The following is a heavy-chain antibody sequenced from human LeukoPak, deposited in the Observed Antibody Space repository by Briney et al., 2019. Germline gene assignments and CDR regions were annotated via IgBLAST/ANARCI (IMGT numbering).Heavy chain of an antibody. D-gene: IGHD2-21*01. CDR1: DGSFSGYY. CDR2: IYTSGST. V-gene: IGHV4-59*10. Sequence: SETLSLTCAVYDGSFSGYYWNWIRRPAGKGLEWSGRIYTSGSTNYNPSLKSRVTISVDTSKNQFSLKLSSVTAADTAVYYCARAPFQVITVFDYWGQGTLVTVSS. J-gene: IGHJ4*02. CDR3: ARAPFQVITVFDY.